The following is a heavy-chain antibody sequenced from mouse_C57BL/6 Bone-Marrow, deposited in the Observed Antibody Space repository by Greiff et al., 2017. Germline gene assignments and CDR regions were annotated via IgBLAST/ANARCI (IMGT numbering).Heavy chain of an antibody. D-gene: IGHD2-4*01. CDR3: AREGRLPGLSAY. J-gene: IGHJ3*01. CDR2: IHPNSGST. V-gene: IGHV1-64*01. CDR1: GYTFTSYW. Sequence: QVQLQQPGAELVKPGASVKLSCKASGYTFTSYWMHWVKQRPGQGLEWIGMIHPNSGSTNYNEKFKSKATLTVDKSSSTAYMQLSSLTSEDSAVYYCAREGRLPGLSAYWGQGTLVTVSA.